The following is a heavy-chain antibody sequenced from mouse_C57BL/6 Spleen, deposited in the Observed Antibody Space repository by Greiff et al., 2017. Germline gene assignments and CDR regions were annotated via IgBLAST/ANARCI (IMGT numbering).Heavy chain of an antibody. J-gene: IGHJ3*01. CDR2: IDPENGDT. Sequence: VQLQQSGAELVRPGASVKLSCTASGFNIKDDYMHWVKQRPEQGLEWIGWIDPENGDTEYASKFQGKATITADTSSNTAYLQLSSLTSEDTAVYYCTRGYYGTPFAYWGQGTLVTVSA. CDR3: TRGYYGTPFAY. CDR1: GFNIKDDY. D-gene: IGHD1-1*01. V-gene: IGHV14-4*01.